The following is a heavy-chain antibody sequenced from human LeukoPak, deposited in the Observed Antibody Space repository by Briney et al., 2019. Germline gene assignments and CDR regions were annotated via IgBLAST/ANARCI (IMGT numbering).Heavy chain of an antibody. V-gene: IGHV1-2*02. D-gene: IGHD3-10*01. Sequence: ASLKDSCKASGYTFTAYYMHWVRQDPGPGHESMRWINPNSAGPNYAQKFQGRVTMTRDTSISTAYMELSRLRSDDTAVYYCASAPLGRSGSYYPDWYFDLWGRGTLVTVSS. CDR2: INPNSAGP. CDR1: GYTFTAYY. CDR3: ASAPLGRSGSYYPDWYFDL. J-gene: IGHJ2*01.